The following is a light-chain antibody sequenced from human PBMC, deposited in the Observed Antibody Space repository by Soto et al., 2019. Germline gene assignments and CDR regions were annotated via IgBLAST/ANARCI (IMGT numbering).Light chain of an antibody. V-gene: IGKV3-15*01. CDR3: QQYDNWPRT. Sequence: EKVMTQSPATLTVPPVEIATLSWSSSQSVRRNLAWYQQNPRKPPRLLIYDASSSATGIPSRFSGSGSGTEFTLTTSSLKSEDFAVYYCQQYDNWPRTLGQGTKVDI. J-gene: IGKJ1*01. CDR1: QSVRRN. CDR2: DAS.